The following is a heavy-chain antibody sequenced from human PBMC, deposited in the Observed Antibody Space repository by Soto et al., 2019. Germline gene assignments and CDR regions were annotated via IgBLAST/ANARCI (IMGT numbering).Heavy chain of an antibody. Sequence: GGSLRLSCVASGFDLTSSRMNWVRQAPGQGLEWVASISGSGKDTFYRHSVKGRFAISRDSAGTSLFLRMDSVKVEDTAVYHCARVARVAGSACYCALGGWGRGTGCSVSS. D-gene: IGHD2-15*01. CDR3: ARVARVAGSACYCALGG. V-gene: IGHV3-21*01. CDR1: GFDLTSSR. CDR2: ISGSGKDT. J-gene: IGHJ6*01.